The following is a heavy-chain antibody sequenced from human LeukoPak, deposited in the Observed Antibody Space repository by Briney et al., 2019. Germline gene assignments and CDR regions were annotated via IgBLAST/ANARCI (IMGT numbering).Heavy chain of an antibody. D-gene: IGHD6-13*01. Sequence: GGSLRLSCAASGFTFSSYAMHWVRQAPGKGLEWVAVISYDGSNKYYADSVKGRFTISRDNSKNTLYLQMNSLRAEDTGMYYCAKDRSPGWFDPWGQGTLVTVSS. CDR2: ISYDGSNK. V-gene: IGHV3-30*04. CDR3: AKDRSPGWFDP. CDR1: GFTFSSYA. J-gene: IGHJ5*02.